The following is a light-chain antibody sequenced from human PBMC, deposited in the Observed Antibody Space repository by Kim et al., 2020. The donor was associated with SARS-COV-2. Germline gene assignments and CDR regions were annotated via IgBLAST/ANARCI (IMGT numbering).Light chain of an antibody. CDR2: DAY. CDR1: RRCSIY. J-gene: IGKJ4*01. CDR3: QQRSNWPPLT. Sequence: TPGETATLSYRDSRRCSIYLAWYQQTPGQTPRLHNYDAYNGATGFPATFSGSQSGTDFTLANSSLEREDFAVYYCQQRSNWPPLTFGGGTKVDIK. V-gene: IGKV3-11*01.